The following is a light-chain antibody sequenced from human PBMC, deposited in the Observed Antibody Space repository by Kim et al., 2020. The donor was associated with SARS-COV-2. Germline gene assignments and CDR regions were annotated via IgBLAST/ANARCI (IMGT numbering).Light chain of an antibody. J-gene: IGLJ2*01. Sequence: QSASVSGSPGQSISISCTGARGDIGTYNLVSWYQQYPGEAPKLIMYEIIKRPSGIPTRFSGSKSGDTASLTISGLQAEDEADYYCCSYGGPAAPVLFGGGTQLTVL. CDR1: RGDIGTYNL. V-gene: IGLV2-23*02. CDR3: CSYGGPAAPVL. CDR2: EII.